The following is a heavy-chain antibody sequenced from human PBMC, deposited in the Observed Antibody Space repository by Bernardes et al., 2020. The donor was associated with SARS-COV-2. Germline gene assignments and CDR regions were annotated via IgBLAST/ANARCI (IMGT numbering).Heavy chain of an antibody. J-gene: IGHJ4*02. CDR2: ISYDGSNK. CDR1: GFTFSSYA. D-gene: IGHD2-15*01. CDR3: ARDLHPGHCNDGSCYPAY. V-gene: IGHV3-30*01. Sequence: GGSLRLSCAASGFTFSSYAMHWVRQAPGKGLKWVAVISYDGSNKYYADSEKGRFTISRDNSRNTLYLQMNSLRAEDTAMYYCARDLHPGHCNDGSCYPAYWGQGSLVTVSS.